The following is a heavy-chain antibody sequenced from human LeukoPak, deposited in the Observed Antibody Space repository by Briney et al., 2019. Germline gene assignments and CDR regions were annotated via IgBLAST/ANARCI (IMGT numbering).Heavy chain of an antibody. D-gene: IGHD5-12*01. Sequence: GGSLRLSCAASGFTFSSYSMNWVRQAPGKGLEWVAVISYDGSNKYYVDSVKGRFTISRDNSKNTLFLQMNSLRAEDTAVYYCAKGQRRHVDIVATIPFDYWGQGTLVTVSS. V-gene: IGHV3-30*18. CDR2: ISYDGSNK. CDR3: AKGQRRHVDIVATIPFDY. CDR1: GFTFSSYS. J-gene: IGHJ4*02.